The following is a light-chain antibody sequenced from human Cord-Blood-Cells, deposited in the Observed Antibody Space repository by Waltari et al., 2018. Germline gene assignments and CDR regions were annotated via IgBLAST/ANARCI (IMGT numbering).Light chain of an antibody. CDR1: QGIRND. J-gene: IGKJ1*01. Sequence: AIQMTQSPSSLSASVGDRVTITCRTSQGIRNDLGWYQQKPGKAPKLLIYAASSLQSGFPSRFSGSGSGTDFTLTISSLQPEDFATYYCLQDYNYPWTFGQGTKVEIK. V-gene: IGKV1-6*01. CDR2: AAS. CDR3: LQDYNYPWT.